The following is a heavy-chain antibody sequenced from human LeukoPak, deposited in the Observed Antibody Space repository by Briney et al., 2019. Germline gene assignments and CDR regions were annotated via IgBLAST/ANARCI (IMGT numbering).Heavy chain of an antibody. CDR3: ARVQYSSSWARPGYMDV. CDR1: GFTFSSYE. D-gene: IGHD6-13*01. CDR2: ISSSGSTI. V-gene: IGHV3-48*03. J-gene: IGHJ6*03. Sequence: PGGSLRLSCAASGFTFSSYEMNWVRQAPGKGLEWVSYISSSGSTIYYADSVKGRFTISRDNAKNSLYLQMNSLRAEDTAVYYCARVQYSSSWARPGYMDVWGKGTTVTVSS.